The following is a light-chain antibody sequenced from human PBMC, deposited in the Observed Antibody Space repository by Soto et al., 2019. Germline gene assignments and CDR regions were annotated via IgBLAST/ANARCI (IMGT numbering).Light chain of an antibody. CDR3: QQYASSPRT. V-gene: IGKV3-20*01. J-gene: IGKJ1*01. CDR2: GAS. Sequence: EIVFTQSPGTLSLSPGERATLSCRASQSVSSSYLAWYQQKPGQAPRLLIYGASSRATGIPDRFSGSGFGTDFTLTISRLEPEDSAVYYCQQYASSPRTFGQGTKVDIK. CDR1: QSVSSSY.